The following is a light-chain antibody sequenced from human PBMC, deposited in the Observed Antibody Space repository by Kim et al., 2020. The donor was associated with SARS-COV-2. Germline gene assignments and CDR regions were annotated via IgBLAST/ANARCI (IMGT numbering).Light chain of an antibody. CDR1: SIGSKS. CDR2: YDS. J-gene: IGLJ2*01. V-gene: IGLV3-21*04. Sequence: PGKTGRITCGGSSIGSKSVHWYQQMPGQAPVLVISYDSDRPSGIPERFSGSNSGNTATLTISRVEAGDEAGYYCQVWDSSGDHRVVFGGGTQLTVL. CDR3: QVWDSSGDHRVV.